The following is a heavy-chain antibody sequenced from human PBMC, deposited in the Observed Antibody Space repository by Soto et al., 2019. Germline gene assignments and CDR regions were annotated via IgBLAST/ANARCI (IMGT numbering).Heavy chain of an antibody. CDR2: IDPSDSQT. J-gene: IGHJ4*02. V-gene: IGHV5-10-1*01. CDR1: GYSFAVYC. CDR3: ARQIYDSDTGPNFQYYFDS. Sequence: GESLKISCSGSGYSFAVYCITLVLQKPGKGLDWMGRIDPSDSQTYYSPSFRCHVTISVTKSITTVFLQWSSLRASDTAMYYCARQIYDSDTGPNFQYYFDSWGQGTPVTLPS. D-gene: IGHD3-22*01.